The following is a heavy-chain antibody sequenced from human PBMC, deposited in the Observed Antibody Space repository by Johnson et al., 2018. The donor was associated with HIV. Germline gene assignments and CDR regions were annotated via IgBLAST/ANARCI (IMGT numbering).Heavy chain of an antibody. V-gene: IGHV3-30*18. D-gene: IGHD6-6*01. CDR3: AKERQLVRAFDI. Sequence: QVQLVESGGGVVQPGKSLRLSCVASGLSFSNFGIHWVRQAPGKGPEWVAVISFDGNLKKYADSVKGRFTTSRDNSKNTLYLQMSSLRTEDTAVYYCAKERQLVRAFDIWGQGTMVTVSS. J-gene: IGHJ3*02. CDR1: GLSFSNFG. CDR2: ISFDGNLK.